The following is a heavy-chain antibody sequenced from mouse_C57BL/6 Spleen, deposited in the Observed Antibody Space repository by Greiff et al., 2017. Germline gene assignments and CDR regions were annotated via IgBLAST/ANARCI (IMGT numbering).Heavy chain of an antibody. CDR2: ISDGGSYT. J-gene: IGHJ3*01. V-gene: IGHV5-4*01. Sequence: EVQGVESGGGLVKPGGSLKLSCAASGFTFSGYAMSWVRQTPEKRLEWVATISDGGSYTYYPDNVKGRFTISRDNAKNNLYLQMSHLKSEDTAMYYCARDAFAYWGQGTLVTVSA. CDR3: ARDAFAY. CDR1: GFTFSGYA.